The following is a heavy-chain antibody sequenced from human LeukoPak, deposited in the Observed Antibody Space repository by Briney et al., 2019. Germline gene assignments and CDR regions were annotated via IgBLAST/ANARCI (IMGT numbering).Heavy chain of an antibody. J-gene: IGHJ5*02. V-gene: IGHV1-2*02. Sequence: ASVKVSCKASGYTFTGYYMHWVRQAPGQGLEWMGWINPNSGGTNYAQKFQGRVTMTRDTSISTAYMELSRLRSDDTAVYYCARDPLPVVAAPGWFDPWGQGTLVTVSS. D-gene: IGHD2-15*01. CDR3: ARDPLPVVAAPGWFDP. CDR1: GYTFTGYY. CDR2: INPNSGGT.